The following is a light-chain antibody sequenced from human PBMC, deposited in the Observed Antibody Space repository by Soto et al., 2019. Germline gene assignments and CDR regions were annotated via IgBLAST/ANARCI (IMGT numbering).Light chain of an antibody. J-gene: IGLJ1*01. V-gene: IGLV2-14*01. CDR1: SSDVGGYNY. CDR2: EVT. CDR3: SSYTSSSTPYV. Sequence: SALTQPASVSGSPGQSITISCTGTSSDVGGYNYVSWYQQHPGKAPKVIIYEVTNRPSGISNRFSGSKSGNTASLTISGLQAEDEADYYCSSYTSSSTPYVFGTGTKVTVL.